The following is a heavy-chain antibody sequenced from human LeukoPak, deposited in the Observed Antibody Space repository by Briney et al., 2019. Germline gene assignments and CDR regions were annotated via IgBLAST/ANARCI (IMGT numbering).Heavy chain of an antibody. CDR2: ISGSGGST. CDR3: AREFYGIAAAGSLNYYYMDV. Sequence: PGGSLRLSCAASGFTFSSYAMSWVRQAPGKGLEWVSAISGSGGSTYYADSVKGRFTISRDNSKNTLYLRMNSLRAEDTAVYYCAREFYGIAAAGSLNYYYMDVWGKGTTVTISS. CDR1: GFTFSSYA. D-gene: IGHD6-13*01. V-gene: IGHV3-23*01. J-gene: IGHJ6*03.